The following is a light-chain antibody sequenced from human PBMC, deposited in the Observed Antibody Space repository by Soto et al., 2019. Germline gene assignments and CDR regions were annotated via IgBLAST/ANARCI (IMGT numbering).Light chain of an antibody. CDR3: QQRTDRPPWT. J-gene: IGKJ1*01. CDR2: DAS. Sequence: EIVLTLSPAALSLSPGERATLSCRAGQSIGLAIAWYQHKPGQAPRLLIFDASQRATGIPARFRGSESGTDFTLSISSLEPEDFAVYYCQQRTDRPPWTFCQGANVDNK. V-gene: IGKV3-11*01. CDR1: QSIGLA.